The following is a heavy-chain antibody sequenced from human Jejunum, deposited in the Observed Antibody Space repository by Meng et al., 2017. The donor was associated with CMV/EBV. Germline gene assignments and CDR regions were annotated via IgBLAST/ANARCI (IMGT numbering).Heavy chain of an antibody. CDR1: GASITNGEYY. CDR3: ASLFHFDILTGSWY. D-gene: IGHD3-9*01. J-gene: IGHJ4*02. Sequence: QVEVQESGPGLVKPPQTLSLSCTVSGASITNGEYYWNWIRQSPGKGLEWIGYIYNTGRTSYSPSLKSRVSMSVDTAKNQFSLHLSSVTVADAAVYYCASLFHFDILTGSWYWGQGALVTVSS. CDR2: IYNTGRT. V-gene: IGHV4-30-4*08.